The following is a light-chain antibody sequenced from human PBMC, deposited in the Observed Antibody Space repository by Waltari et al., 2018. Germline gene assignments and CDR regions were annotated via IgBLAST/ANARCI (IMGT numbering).Light chain of an antibody. Sequence: SYELTQPLSVSVALGQTARITCGGNNIGSKNVHWYQQNTGQAPVLVIYRDSNRPSGIPERFSGSNSGNTATLTISRAQAGDEADYYCQVWDSSTVVFGGGTKLTVL. CDR1: NIGSKN. CDR3: QVWDSSTVV. CDR2: RDS. J-gene: IGLJ2*01. V-gene: IGLV3-9*01.